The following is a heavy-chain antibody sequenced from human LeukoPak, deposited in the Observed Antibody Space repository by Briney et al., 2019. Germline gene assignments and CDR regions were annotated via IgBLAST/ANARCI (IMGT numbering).Heavy chain of an antibody. CDR3: AKMMGQRLYDYCMDV. Sequence: GGSLRLSCAASGFAFSNFAMSWVRQAPGKGLEWVSAMSGSGDGAYYADSVKGRFTISRDNSKNTLYLQMNSLRAEDTAVYYCAKMMGQRLYDYCMDVWGKGTTVTVSS. D-gene: IGHD3-16*01. CDR2: MSGSGDGA. V-gene: IGHV3-23*01. J-gene: IGHJ6*03. CDR1: GFAFSNFA.